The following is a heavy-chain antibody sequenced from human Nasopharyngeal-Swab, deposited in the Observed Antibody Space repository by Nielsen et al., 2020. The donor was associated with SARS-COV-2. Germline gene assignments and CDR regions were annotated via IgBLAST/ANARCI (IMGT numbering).Heavy chain of an antibody. Sequence: GESLKISCAASGFTFSSYSMNWVRQAPGKGLEWVSSISSSSSYIYYADSVKGRFTISRDNAKNSLYLQMNSLRAGDTAVYYCARDPPWYSSSSPHYFDYWGQGTLVTVSS. V-gene: IGHV3-21*01. CDR3: ARDPPWYSSSSPHYFDY. CDR2: ISSSSSYI. J-gene: IGHJ4*02. D-gene: IGHD6-6*01. CDR1: GFTFSSYS.